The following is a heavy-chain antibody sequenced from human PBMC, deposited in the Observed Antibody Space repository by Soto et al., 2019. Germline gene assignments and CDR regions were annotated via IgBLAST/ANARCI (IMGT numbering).Heavy chain of an antibody. CDR2: ISTYNGDT. CDR3: AREAPRPYYYYGMDV. CDR1: GYSFTTYG. Sequence: QVQLVQSGAEVKKPGASVKVSCKASGYSFTTYGIAWVRQAPGQGLEWMGWISTYNGDTDYAQNLQGRVIMTTDTSTTTAYMKLRSLSSDDTAVYYCAREAPRPYYYYGMDVWGQGTTVSVSS. V-gene: IGHV1-18*01. J-gene: IGHJ6*02.